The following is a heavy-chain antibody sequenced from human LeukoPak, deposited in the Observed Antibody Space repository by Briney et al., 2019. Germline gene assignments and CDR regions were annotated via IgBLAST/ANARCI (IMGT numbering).Heavy chain of an antibody. D-gene: IGHD1-7*01. CDR1: GFTFNSYG. V-gene: IGHV3-23*01. J-gene: IGHJ5*02. CDR2: ISGSGGST. CDR3: VRDANPASGELIDDNWFDP. Sequence: GGSLRLSCAASGFTFNSYGMSWVRQAPGKGLEWVSVISGSGGSTYYADSVKGRFTISRDNAKNSLFLQMDSLRVEDTAIYYCVRDANPASGELIDDNWFDPWGQGTLVTVSS.